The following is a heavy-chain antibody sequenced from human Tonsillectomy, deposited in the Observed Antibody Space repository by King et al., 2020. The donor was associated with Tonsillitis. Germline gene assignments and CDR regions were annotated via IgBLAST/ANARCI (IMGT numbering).Heavy chain of an antibody. D-gene: IGHD3-10*01. CDR1: GGTFSSYA. V-gene: IGHV1-69*09. J-gene: IGHJ3*02. CDR2: IIPILGIA. CDR3: DYVSGRYVDGDAFDI. Sequence: VQLVESGAEVKKPGSSVKVSCKASGGTFSSYAISWVRQAPGQGLEWMGRIIPILGIANYAQKFQGRVTITADKSTSTAYMELSSLRSEDTAVYYCDYVSGRYVDGDAFDIWGQGTMVTVSS.